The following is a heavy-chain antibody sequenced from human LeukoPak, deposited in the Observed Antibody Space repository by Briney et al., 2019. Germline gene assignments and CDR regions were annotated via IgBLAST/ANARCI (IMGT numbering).Heavy chain of an antibody. Sequence: GASVKVSCKASGYTFTGYYMHWVRQAPGQGLEWMGWINPNSGGTNYAQKFQGRVTMTRDTSISTAYMELRSLRSDDTAVYYCARDGRGGSYYLDYWGQGTLVTVSS. CDR1: GYTFTGYY. CDR3: ARDGRGGSYYLDY. CDR2: INPNSGGT. J-gene: IGHJ4*02. V-gene: IGHV1-2*02. D-gene: IGHD1-26*01.